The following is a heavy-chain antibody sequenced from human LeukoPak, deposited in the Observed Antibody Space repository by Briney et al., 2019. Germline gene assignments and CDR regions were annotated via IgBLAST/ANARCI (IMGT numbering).Heavy chain of an antibody. Sequence: SSETLSLTCTVSGGSISSSSYYWGWIRQPPGKGLEWIGSIYYSGSTYYNPSLKSRVTISVDTSKNQFSLKLSSVTAADTAVYYCARHGSCSSTSCYLYGWFDPWGQGTLVTVSS. D-gene: IGHD2-2*01. J-gene: IGHJ5*02. CDR2: IYYSGST. CDR3: ARHGSCSSTSCYLYGWFDP. CDR1: GGSISSSSYY. V-gene: IGHV4-39*01.